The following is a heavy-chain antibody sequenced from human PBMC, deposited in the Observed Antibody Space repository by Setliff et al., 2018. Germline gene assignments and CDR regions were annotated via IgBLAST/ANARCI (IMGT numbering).Heavy chain of an antibody. CDR3: AKIKPSGGSFDI. CDR2: IHGRGST. Sequence: ASETLSLTCTVSGDSISNYYWSWIRQPPGKGLEWIGYIHGRGSTNYNPSLKSRVTISVDTSNNQFSLNLNSVSAADTAVYYCAKIKPSGGSFDIWGQGTMVTVSS. D-gene: IGHD3-10*01. CDR1: GDSISNYY. V-gene: IGHV4-59*08. J-gene: IGHJ3*02.